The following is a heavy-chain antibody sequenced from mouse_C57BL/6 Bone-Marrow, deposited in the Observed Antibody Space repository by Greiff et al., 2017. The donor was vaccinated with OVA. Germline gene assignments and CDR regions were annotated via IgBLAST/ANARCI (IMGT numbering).Heavy chain of an antibody. CDR2: INPYNGGT. J-gene: IGHJ2*01. Sequence: EVKLMESGPVLVKPGASVKMSCKASGYTFTDYYMNWVKQSHGKSLEWIGVINPYNGGTSYNQKFKGKATLTVDKSSSTAYMELNSLTSEDSAVYYCARGRVTTVVEGFDYWGQGTTLTVSS. V-gene: IGHV1-19*01. D-gene: IGHD1-1*01. CDR3: ARGRVTTVVEGFDY. CDR1: GYTFTDYY.